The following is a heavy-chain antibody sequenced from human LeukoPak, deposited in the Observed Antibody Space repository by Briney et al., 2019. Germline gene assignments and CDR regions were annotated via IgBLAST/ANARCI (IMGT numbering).Heavy chain of an antibody. V-gene: IGHV4-39*07. CDR1: GGSISSNSYY. CDR3: ARDQSPGGPFDP. Sequence: SETLSLTCTVSGGSISSNSYYWGWIRQPPGKGLKWIGSIYYSGSTYYTPSLKSRVTISVDTSKNQFSLKLSSVTAADTAVYYCARDQSPGGPFDPWGQGTLVTVSS. J-gene: IGHJ5*02. CDR2: IYYSGST.